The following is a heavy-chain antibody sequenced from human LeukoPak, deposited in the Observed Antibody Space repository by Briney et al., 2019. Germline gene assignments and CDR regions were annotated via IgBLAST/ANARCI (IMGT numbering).Heavy chain of an antibody. D-gene: IGHD2-15*01. V-gene: IGHV4-39*02. CDR1: GGPISSSSYY. Sequence: SETLSLTCTVSGGPISSSSYYWGWVRQAPGKALEWIGSLHHTGTVFYNPALKSRVAVSVDTSNNFFSLNLTSVTDTDTAIYYCARVVVAGAFSTWFDPWGQGTLVTVSS. CDR3: ARVVVAGAFSTWFDP. CDR2: LHHTGTV. J-gene: IGHJ5*02.